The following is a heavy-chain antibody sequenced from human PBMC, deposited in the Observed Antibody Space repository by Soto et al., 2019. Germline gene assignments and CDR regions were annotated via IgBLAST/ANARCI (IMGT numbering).Heavy chain of an antibody. CDR3: AKGNQIVVVVAATFDY. J-gene: IGHJ4*02. Sequence: QVQLVESGGGVVQPGRSLRLSCAASGFTFSSYGMHWVRQAPGKGLEWVAVISYDGSNKYYADSVKGRFTISRDNSKNTLYLQMNSLRAEATAVYYCAKGNQIVVVVAATFDYWGQGTLVTVSS. V-gene: IGHV3-30*18. CDR2: ISYDGSNK. D-gene: IGHD2-15*01. CDR1: GFTFSSYG.